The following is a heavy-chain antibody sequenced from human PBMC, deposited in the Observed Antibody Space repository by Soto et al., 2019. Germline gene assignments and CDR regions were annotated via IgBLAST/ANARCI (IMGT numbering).Heavy chain of an antibody. D-gene: IGHD6-13*01. CDR3: AKESWAAAGTPTLHY. V-gene: IGHV3-23*01. Sequence: EVQLLESGGGLVQPGGSLRLSCAASGFTFSSYAMSWVRQAPGKGLEWVSAISGGTSSTYYAASVKGRITISRANSQNTLYLQMNSLIAEDTAVYYWAKESWAAAGTPTLHYWGPGTLVTVSS. CDR1: GFTFSSYA. CDR2: ISGGTSST. J-gene: IGHJ4*02.